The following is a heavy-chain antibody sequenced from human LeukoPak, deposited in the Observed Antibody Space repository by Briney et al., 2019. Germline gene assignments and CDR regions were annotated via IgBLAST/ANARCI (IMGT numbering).Heavy chain of an antibody. V-gene: IGHV1-2*06. D-gene: IGHD6-19*01. Sequence: ASVKVSCKASGYTFTGYYIHWVRQAPGQGLEWLERINPNSGGTNYAQKFQGRVTMTRDTSISTALMELSRLTSDDTAVYYCARDTSSGWYGVDYWGQGTLVTVSS. J-gene: IGHJ4*02. CDR3: ARDTSSGWYGVDY. CDR2: INPNSGGT. CDR1: GYTFTGYY.